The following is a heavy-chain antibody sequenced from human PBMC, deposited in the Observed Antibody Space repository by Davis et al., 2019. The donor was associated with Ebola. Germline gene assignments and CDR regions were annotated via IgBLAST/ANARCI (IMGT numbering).Heavy chain of an antibody. D-gene: IGHD6-13*01. V-gene: IGHV3-73*01. CDR1: GFTFSGSA. CDR3: AKDISSSWFVGPAY. CDR2: IRSKANSYAT. J-gene: IGHJ4*02. Sequence: PGGSLRLSCAASGFTFSGSAMHWVRQASGKGLEWVGRIRSKANSYATAYAASVKGRFTISRDDSKNTAYLQMNSLKTEDTAVYYCAKDISSSWFVGPAYWGQGTLVTVSS.